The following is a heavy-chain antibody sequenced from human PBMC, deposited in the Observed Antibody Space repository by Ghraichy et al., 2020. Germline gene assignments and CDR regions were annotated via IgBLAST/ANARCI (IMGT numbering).Heavy chain of an antibody. CDR3: AKRYYDSGAYYDDAFDI. V-gene: IGHV3-30*18. D-gene: IGHD3-22*01. CDR2: ISHDGSTK. J-gene: IGHJ3*02. CDR1: GFTFSTYG. Sequence: LSLTCAASGFTFSTYGIHWVRQAPGKGLEWVAVISHDGSTKYYADSVKGRFTISRDNSKNTLYLQMNSLRAEDTAVYYCAKRYYDSGAYYDDAFDIWGQGTMVTVSS.